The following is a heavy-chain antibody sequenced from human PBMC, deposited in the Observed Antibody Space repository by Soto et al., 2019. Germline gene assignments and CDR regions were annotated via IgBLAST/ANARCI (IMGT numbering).Heavy chain of an antibody. J-gene: IGHJ6*02. D-gene: IGHD6-13*01. CDR3: ASPRTRYSSSRPPCYFYGIDV. CDR1: GFTFTSSA. Sequence: SVKVSCKASGFTFTSSAVQWVRQARGQRLEWIGWIVVGSGNTNYAQKFQERVTITRDMSTSTAYMELSSLRSEDTAVYYCASPRTRYSSSRPPCYFYGIDVWGQGTTATF. CDR2: IVVGSGNT. V-gene: IGHV1-58*01.